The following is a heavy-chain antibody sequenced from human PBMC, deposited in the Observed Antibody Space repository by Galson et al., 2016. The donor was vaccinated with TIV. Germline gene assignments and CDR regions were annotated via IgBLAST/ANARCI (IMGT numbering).Heavy chain of an antibody. CDR2: IYWDEEK. D-gene: IGHD2-21*01. V-gene: IGHV2-5*02. J-gene: IGHJ4*02. CDR1: GFSLSSNGVG. CDR3: AHRRLLTYYFDF. Sequence: PALVKPTQTVTLTCTFSGFSLSSNGVGVGWIRQPPGKALEWLALIYWDEEKRYNPSLESRLSIIKDTSKNKVVLTLTNVDPVDTATYYCAHRRLLTYYFDFWGQGALVTVSS.